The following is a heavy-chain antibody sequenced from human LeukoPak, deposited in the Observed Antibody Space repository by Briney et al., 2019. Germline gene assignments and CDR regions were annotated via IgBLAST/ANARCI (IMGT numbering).Heavy chain of an antibody. D-gene: IGHD5-18*01. Sequence: SETLSLTCAVYGGSFSGYYWSWIRQPPGKGLEWIGEINHSGSTNYNPSLKSRVTISVDTSKNQFSLKLSSVTAADTAVYYCARGEGGYSYGLPYYFDYWGQGTLVTVSS. V-gene: IGHV4-34*01. J-gene: IGHJ4*02. CDR3: ARGEGGYSYGLPYYFDY. CDR1: GGSFSGYY. CDR2: INHSGST.